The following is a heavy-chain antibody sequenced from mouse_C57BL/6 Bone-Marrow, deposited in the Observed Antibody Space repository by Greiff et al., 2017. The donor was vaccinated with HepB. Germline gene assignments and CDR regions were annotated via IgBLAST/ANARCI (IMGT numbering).Heavy chain of an antibody. CDR2: INPNNGGT. CDR3: ARRITTVVAHFDY. D-gene: IGHD1-1*01. Sequence: VQLKQSGPELVKPGASVKIPCKASGYTFTDYNMDWVKQSHGKSLEWIGDINPNNGGTIYNQKFKGKATLTVDKSSSSAYMELRSLTSEDTAVYYCARRITTVVAHFDYWGQGTTLTVSS. CDR1: GYTFTDYN. J-gene: IGHJ2*01. V-gene: IGHV1-18*01.